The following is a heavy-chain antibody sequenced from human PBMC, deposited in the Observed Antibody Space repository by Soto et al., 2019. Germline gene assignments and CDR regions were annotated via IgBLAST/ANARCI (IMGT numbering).Heavy chain of an antibody. V-gene: IGHV1-69*01. CDR3: ARLTRIAAAGTGY. D-gene: IGHD6-13*01. Sequence: QVQLVQSGAEVKKPWSSVKVSCKAYGGTFSSYAISWVRQAPGQGLEWMGGIIPIFGTANYAQKFQGRVTIPADESTSTAYMELSSLRSEETAVYYWARLTRIAAAGTGYWGKGTLFTVSS. CDR2: IIPIFGTA. CDR1: GGTFSSYA. J-gene: IGHJ4*02.